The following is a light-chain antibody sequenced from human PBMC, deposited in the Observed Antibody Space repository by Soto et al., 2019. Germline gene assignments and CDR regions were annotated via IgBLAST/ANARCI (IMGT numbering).Light chain of an antibody. J-gene: IGLJ3*02. CDR3: SSHTSRSTLDWV. CDR2: EVR. Sequence: QSALTQPASVSGSPGQSITISCTGTSSDVGNYDFVSWYQQHPGSAPKLIIYEVRNRPSGVSNRFSGSKSGNTASLTISGLQAEDEADYYCSSHTSRSTLDWVFGGGTKLTVL. CDR1: SSDVGNYDF. V-gene: IGLV2-14*01.